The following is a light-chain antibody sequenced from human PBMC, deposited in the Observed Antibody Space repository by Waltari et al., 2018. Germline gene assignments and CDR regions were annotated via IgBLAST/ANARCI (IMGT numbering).Light chain of an antibody. J-gene: IGLJ3*02. CDR2: EVS. Sequence: QSALTQPASVSGSPGQSITISCTGTSRDVGGYKYVSWYQQHPGKAPKLMIYEVSNRPAGVSNRFSGSKSGNTASLTISGLQAEAEADYYCSSYTSSSTLVFGGGTKLTVL. CDR3: SSYTSSSTLV. V-gene: IGLV2-14*01. CDR1: SRDVGGYKY.